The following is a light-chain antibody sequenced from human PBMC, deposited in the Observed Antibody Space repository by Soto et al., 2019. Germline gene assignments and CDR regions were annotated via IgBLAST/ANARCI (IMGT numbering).Light chain of an antibody. J-gene: IGLJ1*01. CDR2: SNN. CDR3: AAWDDSLNGYV. Sequence: QSVLTQPPSASGTPGQRVTISCSGSSSNIGNNGVNWYQQLPGTAPKLLIYSNNQRPSGVPDRSSGSKSGTSASLAISGLQSGDEADYYCAAWDDSLNGYVFGTGTKLTVL. CDR1: SSNIGNNG. V-gene: IGLV1-44*01.